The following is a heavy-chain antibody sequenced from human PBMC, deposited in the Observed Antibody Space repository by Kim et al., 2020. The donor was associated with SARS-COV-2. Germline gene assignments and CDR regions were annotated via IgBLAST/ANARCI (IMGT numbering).Heavy chain of an antibody. D-gene: IGHD2-21*02. CDR1: GFIFNNAW. Sequence: GGCLRLSCAASGFIFNNAWMNWVRQAPGKGLEWVGRIKSKTNGGTTGYAAPVKGRFTISRDDSQNTLYLQMNSLKTEDTAVDYCTSDLGDYCCGDCYSRVWGQGTPVTVPS. J-gene: IGHJ6*02. CDR3: TSDLGDYCCGDCYSRV. CDR2: IKSKTNGGTT. V-gene: IGHV3-15*01.